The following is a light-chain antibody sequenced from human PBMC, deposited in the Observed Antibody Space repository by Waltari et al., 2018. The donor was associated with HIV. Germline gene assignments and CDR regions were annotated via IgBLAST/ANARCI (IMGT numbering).Light chain of an antibody. CDR3: QSYDSRV. CDR1: SSNIGADYD. CDR2: FNN. J-gene: IGLJ3*02. V-gene: IGLV1-40*01. Sequence: QSLLTQPPSVSGAPGQNVTISCTGSSSNIGADYDIHWYQQLPGTAPKLLIYFNNNRPAGVPDRFSGSKSGTPASLAITGLQAEDEADYYCQSYDSRVFGGGTKLTVL.